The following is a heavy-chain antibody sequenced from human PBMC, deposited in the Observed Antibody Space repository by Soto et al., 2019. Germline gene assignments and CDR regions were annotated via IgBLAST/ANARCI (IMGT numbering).Heavy chain of an antibody. CDR2: IGSDGIT. CDR1: GFIFSNYD. D-gene: IGHD2-15*01. J-gene: IGHJ4*02. V-gene: IGHV3-13*01. CDR3: ARRFCSGGRCPGIGFDY. Sequence: PWGSLSLSCAASGFIFSNYDMHWVRQVTGDGLERVSAIGSDGITYYSGSVKGRFTISREDAENSVYLQMNSLRAGDTAVYYCARRFCSGGRCPGIGFDYWGQGARVT.